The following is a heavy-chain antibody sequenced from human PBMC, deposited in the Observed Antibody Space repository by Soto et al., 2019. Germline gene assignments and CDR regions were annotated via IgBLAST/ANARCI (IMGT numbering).Heavy chain of an antibody. Sequence: SVKVSCKAPGGTFSSYAISWVRQAPGQGLEWMGGIIPIFGTANYAQKFQGRVTITADESTSTAYMELSSLRSEDTAVYYCARGPGARYYYGMDVWGQGTTVTVSS. CDR3: ARGPGARYYYGMDV. CDR1: GGTFSSYA. V-gene: IGHV1-69*13. D-gene: IGHD3-10*01. CDR2: IIPIFGTA. J-gene: IGHJ6*02.